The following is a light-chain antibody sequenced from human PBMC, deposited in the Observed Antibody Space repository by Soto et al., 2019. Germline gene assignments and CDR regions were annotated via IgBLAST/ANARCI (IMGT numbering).Light chain of an antibody. J-gene: IGKJ4*01. CDR3: QQYGSSPRT. CDR1: QSVTGSY. V-gene: IGKV3-20*01. Sequence: EIVLTQSAGILSLSPGERATLSCRASQSVTGSYLAWYQQRPGQAPRLLMYGASSRATGIPDRFSGSGSGTDFTLTISRLEPEDFAVYYCQQYGSSPRTFGGGTKVEIK. CDR2: GAS.